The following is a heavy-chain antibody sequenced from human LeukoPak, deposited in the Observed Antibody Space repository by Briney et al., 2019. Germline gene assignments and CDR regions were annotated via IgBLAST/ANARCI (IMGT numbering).Heavy chain of an antibody. CDR3: ARSYYDFWSGYYGGAFDI. D-gene: IGHD3-3*01. Sequence: SETLSLTCTVSGGSISSSSYYWGWIRQPPGKGLEWIGSIYYSGTTYYNPSLKSRVTLSVDTSKNQFSLKLSSVTAADTAVYYCARSYYDFWSGYYGGAFDIWGQGTMVTVSS. V-gene: IGHV4-39*07. J-gene: IGHJ3*02. CDR2: IYYSGTT. CDR1: GGSISSSSYY.